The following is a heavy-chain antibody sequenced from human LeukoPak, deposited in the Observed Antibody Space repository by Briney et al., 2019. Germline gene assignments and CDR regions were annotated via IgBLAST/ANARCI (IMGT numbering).Heavy chain of an antibody. CDR2: IYSGGNT. CDR3: ARAAVRYFDWPQGPHYFDY. D-gene: IGHD3-9*01. Sequence: GGSLRLSCAASGFTVSNNYMSWVRQAPGKGLEWVSVIYSGGNTYYADSVKGRFTISRDNAKNSLYLQINSLRAEDTAVYYCARAAVRYFDWPQGPHYFDYWGQGTLVTVSS. V-gene: IGHV3-66*01. J-gene: IGHJ4*02. CDR1: GFTVSNNY.